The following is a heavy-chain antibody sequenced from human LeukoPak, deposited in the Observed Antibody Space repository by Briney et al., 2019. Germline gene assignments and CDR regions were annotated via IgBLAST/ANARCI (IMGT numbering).Heavy chain of an antibody. CDR2: ISGSGGST. CDR3: AKVRSDYGDRAFDI. CDR1: GFTFSNYV. D-gene: IGHD4-17*01. J-gene: IGHJ3*02. Sequence: GGSLRLSCSGSGFTFSNYVMSWVRQAPGKGLEWVSAISGSGGSTYYADSVKGRFTISRDNSKNTLYLQMNSLRAEDTAVYYCAKVRSDYGDRAFDIWGQGTMVTVSS. V-gene: IGHV3-23*01.